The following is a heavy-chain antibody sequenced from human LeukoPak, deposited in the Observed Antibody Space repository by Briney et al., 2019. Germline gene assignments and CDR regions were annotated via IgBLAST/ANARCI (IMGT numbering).Heavy chain of an antibody. V-gene: IGHV1-18*01. Sequence: ASVKVSCKPSGYTFASSGVSWVRQAPGQGLEWIGWISASNGNTNYAQNLQGRVTMTTDTSMGTAYMELRSLRSDDTDVYYCAREIPYPDCGSSGCYGPWDYWGQGTLVTVSS. J-gene: IGHJ4*02. D-gene: IGHD2-2*01. CDR1: GYTFASSG. CDR3: AREIPYPDCGSSGCYGPWDY. CDR2: ISASNGNT.